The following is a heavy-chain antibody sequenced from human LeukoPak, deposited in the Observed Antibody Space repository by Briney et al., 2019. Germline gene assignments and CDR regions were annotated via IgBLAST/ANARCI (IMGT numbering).Heavy chain of an antibody. V-gene: IGHV3-53*01. CDR1: GFTVGNNW. CDR2: IYAGGNT. D-gene: IGHD3-22*01. J-gene: IGHJ6*02. Sequence: GGSLRLSCAGSGFTVGNNWMTWVRQALGKGLEWVSVIYAGGNTNYADSVKGRFTISRDNSINTLYLQMNGLRAEDTAVYYCARVHSSGFYGLDVWGHRTTVTVSS. CDR3: ARVHSSGFYGLDV.